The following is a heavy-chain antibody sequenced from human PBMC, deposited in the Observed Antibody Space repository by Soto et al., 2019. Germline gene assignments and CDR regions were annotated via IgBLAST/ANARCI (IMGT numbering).Heavy chain of an antibody. V-gene: IGHV4-39*01. CDR2: VYYSGGT. Sequence: SETLSLTCSVSGGSFGCKTYYLGGVRQPPGRGLEFLGSVYYSGGTYYNPSLKSRVTVSVDTSKNQVSLRVRSVTVAETAMYYCVRVVEAATRHTDFDSWGQGIVVTVSS. D-gene: IGHD2-15*01. CDR3: VRVVEAATRHTDFDS. J-gene: IGHJ4*02. CDR1: GGSFGCKTYY.